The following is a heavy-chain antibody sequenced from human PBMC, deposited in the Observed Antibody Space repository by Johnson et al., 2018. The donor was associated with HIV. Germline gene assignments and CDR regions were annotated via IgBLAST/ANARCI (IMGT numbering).Heavy chain of an antibody. CDR2: ISSNGGST. Sequence: VQLVESVGGVVQPGRSLRLSCAASGFTFSNYAMHWVRQAPGKGLEYVSAISSNGGSTYYANSVKGRFTISRDNSKNTLYLQMNSLRAEDTAVYYCMSRRGSPVARDAFDIWGQGTMVTVSS. D-gene: IGHD5-24*01. CDR1: GFTFSNYA. V-gene: IGHV3-64*01. CDR3: MSRRGSPVARDAFDI. J-gene: IGHJ3*02.